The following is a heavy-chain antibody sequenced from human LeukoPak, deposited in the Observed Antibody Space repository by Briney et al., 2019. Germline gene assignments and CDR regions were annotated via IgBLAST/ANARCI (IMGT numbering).Heavy chain of an antibody. Sequence: GGSLRLSCAASGFTFSSYSMNWVRQAPWKGLEWVSYISSSSSTIYYADSVKGRFTISRDNAKNSLYLQMNSLRAEDTAVYYCAKSYIAAAGHSMDYWGQGTLVTVPS. J-gene: IGHJ4*02. V-gene: IGHV3-48*04. CDR2: ISSSSSTI. CDR3: AKSYIAAAGHSMDY. D-gene: IGHD6-13*01. CDR1: GFTFSSYS.